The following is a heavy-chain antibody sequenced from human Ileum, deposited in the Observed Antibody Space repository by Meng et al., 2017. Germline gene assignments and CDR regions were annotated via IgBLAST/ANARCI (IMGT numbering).Heavy chain of an antibody. J-gene: IGHJ4*02. CDR1: GYSISSGYY. CDR2: IYHSGST. D-gene: IGHD3-22*01. CDR3: ARVPNPYYYDSSGYYY. Sequence: SETLSLTCAVSGYSISSGYYWGWIRQPPGKGLEWIGSIYHSGSTFYNSSLKGRVTISVDTSKNQFSLKLSSVTAADTAMYYCARVPNPYYYDSSGYYYWGQGNLVNGAS. V-gene: IGHV4-38-2*01.